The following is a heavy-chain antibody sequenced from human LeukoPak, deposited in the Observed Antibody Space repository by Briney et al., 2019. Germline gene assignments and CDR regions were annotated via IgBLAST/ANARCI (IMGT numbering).Heavy chain of an antibody. D-gene: IGHD6-13*01. CDR3: ARANPRSSWYYFDY. Sequence: PSQTLSLTCTVSGGSISSGSYYWSWIRQPAGKGLEWIGRIYTSGSTNYNPSLKSRVTISIDTSKNQFSLKLSSVTAADTAVYYCARANPRSSWYYFDYWGQGTLVTVSS. CDR1: GGSISSGSYY. V-gene: IGHV4-61*02. CDR2: IYTSGST. J-gene: IGHJ4*02.